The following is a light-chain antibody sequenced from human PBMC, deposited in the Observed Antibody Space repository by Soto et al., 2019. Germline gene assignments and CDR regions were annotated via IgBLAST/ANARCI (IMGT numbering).Light chain of an antibody. V-gene: IGKV3-15*01. J-gene: IGKJ4*01. CDR3: QQYNNWPLT. Sequence: EIVMTQSPATLSVSPGERATLSCRASHGVYSNLAWYQQKPGQAPRLLIYDASTRATGILDRFRGSGSGPEFPHTISSLQSEDFAVYYGQQYNNWPLTVGGGTKVEI. CDR1: HGVYSN. CDR2: DAS.